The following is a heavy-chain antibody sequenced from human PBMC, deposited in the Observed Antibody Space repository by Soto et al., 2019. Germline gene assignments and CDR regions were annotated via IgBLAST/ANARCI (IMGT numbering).Heavy chain of an antibody. Sequence: PGGSLRLSCAASGFTFSSYGMHWVRQAPGKGTEWVAVIWYDGSNKYYADSVKGRFTISRDNSKNTLYLQMNSLRAEDTAVYYCARDEGLGKQGYYYYGMDVWGQGTTVTVS. CDR3: ARDEGLGKQGYYYYGMDV. CDR1: GFTFSSYG. J-gene: IGHJ6*02. CDR2: IWYDGSNK. D-gene: IGHD3-16*01. V-gene: IGHV3-33*01.